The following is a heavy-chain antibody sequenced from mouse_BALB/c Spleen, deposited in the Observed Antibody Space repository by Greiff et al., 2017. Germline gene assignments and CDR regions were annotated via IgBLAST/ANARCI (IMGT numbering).Heavy chain of an antibody. CDR3: ARGYYGGFDD. CDR2: IDPENGNT. Sequence: EVQLQQSGAELVRPGALVKLSCKASGFNIKDYYMHWVKQRPEQGLEWIGWIDPENGNTIYDPKFQGKASITADTSSNTAYLQLSSLTSEDTAVYYCARGYYGGFDDWGQGTTLTVAS. V-gene: IGHV14-1*02. CDR1: GFNIKDYY. D-gene: IGHD1-1*02. J-gene: IGHJ2*01.